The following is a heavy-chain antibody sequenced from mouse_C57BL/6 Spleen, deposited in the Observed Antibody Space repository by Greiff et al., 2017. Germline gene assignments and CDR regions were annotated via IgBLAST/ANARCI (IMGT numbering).Heavy chain of an antibody. D-gene: IGHD2-1*01. V-gene: IGHV1-26*01. Sequence: VQLQQSGPELVKPGASVKISCKASGYTFTDYYMNWVKQSHGKSLEWIGDINPNNGGTSYNQKFKGKATLTVDKSSSTAYMELRSLTSEDSAVYYCANGITGYFDVWGTGTTVTVSS. CDR2: INPNNGGT. J-gene: IGHJ1*03. CDR3: ANGITGYFDV. CDR1: GYTFTDYY.